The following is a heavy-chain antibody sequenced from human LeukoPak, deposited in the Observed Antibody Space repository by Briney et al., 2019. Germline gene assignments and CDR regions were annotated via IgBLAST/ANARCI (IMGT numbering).Heavy chain of an antibody. CDR1: GYSFSNYW. D-gene: IGHD1-26*01. V-gene: IGHV5-51*01. CDR2: IYPGDSDT. CDR3: TRVVLSGSYPLCDY. J-gene: IGHJ4*02. Sequence: EEPLKISCKGSGYSFSNYWIGWVRQMPGKGLEWMGIIYPGDSDTRYSPSFQGQVTISADKSISTAYLQWSSLKASDTAMYYCTRVVLSGSYPLCDYWGQGTLVTVSS.